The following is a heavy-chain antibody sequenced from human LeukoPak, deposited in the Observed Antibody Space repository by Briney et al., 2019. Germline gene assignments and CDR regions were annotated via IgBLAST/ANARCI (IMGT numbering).Heavy chain of an antibody. Sequence: ASVKVSCKASGYTFTGYYMHWVRQAPGQGLEWMGWINPNSGGTNYAQKFQGRVTMTRDTSISTAYMELRRLRSDDTAVYYCARDFMVGATSAYYFDYWGQGTLVTVSS. J-gene: IGHJ4*02. D-gene: IGHD1-26*01. CDR2: INPNSGGT. V-gene: IGHV1-2*02. CDR3: ARDFMVGATSAYYFDY. CDR1: GYTFTGYY.